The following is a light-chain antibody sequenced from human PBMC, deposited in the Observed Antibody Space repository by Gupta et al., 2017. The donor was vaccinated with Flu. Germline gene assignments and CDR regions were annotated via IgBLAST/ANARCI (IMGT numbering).Light chain of an antibody. CDR2: WAS. CDR1: QSVLYSSNNKNY. J-gene: IGKJ2*03. Sequence: DIVMPQSPDSLAVSLGERATINCTSSQSVLYSSNNKNYIAWYQQKPGQPPKLLIYWASTRESGVPDRFSGSGSGTDFTLTISSLQAEDVAVYYCQQYYSTPMYSFGQGTKLEIK. CDR3: QQYYSTPMYS. V-gene: IGKV4-1*01.